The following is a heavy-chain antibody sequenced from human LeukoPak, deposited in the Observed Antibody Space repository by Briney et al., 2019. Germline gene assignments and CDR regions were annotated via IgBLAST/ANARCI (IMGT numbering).Heavy chain of an antibody. CDR3: AIGDYSSGWYFDY. CDR2: INPNSGGT. V-gene: IGHV1-2*02. CDR1: GYTFTGYY. J-gene: IGHJ4*02. D-gene: IGHD6-19*01. Sequence: ASVKVSCKASGYTFTGYYMHWVRQAPGQGLEWMGWINPNSGGTNYAQKFQGRVTMTRDTSISTAYMELSRLRSDDTAVYYCAIGDYSSGWYFDYWGQGTLVTVSS.